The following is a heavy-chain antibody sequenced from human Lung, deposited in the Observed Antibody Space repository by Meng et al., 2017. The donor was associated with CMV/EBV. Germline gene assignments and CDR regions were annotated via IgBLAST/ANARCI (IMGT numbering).Heavy chain of an antibody. J-gene: IGHJ4*02. V-gene: IGHV3-30*02. CDR3: AKDWGQLVNYFDY. D-gene: IGHD6-6*01. CDR2: IRYDGSNK. CDR1: GLIFNAYG. Sequence: GGSRRPSGAPSGLIFNAYGMHWVRQAPGKGLEWVAFIRYDGSNKNYADSVKGRFTISRDNSKNTVYLQLNSLRVDDSAVYYCAKDWGQLVNYFDYWGQGTPVXVSS.